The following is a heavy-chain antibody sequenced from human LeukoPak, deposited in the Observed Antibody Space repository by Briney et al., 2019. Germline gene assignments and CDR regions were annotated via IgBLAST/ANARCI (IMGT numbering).Heavy chain of an antibody. J-gene: IGHJ4*02. D-gene: IGHD3-10*01. V-gene: IGHV3-9*01. CDR3: ARVMDYYGSGPSFDY. Sequence: PGGSLRLSCAASGFTFDDYAMHWVRQAPGKGLEWVSGISWNSGSIGYADSVKGRFTISRDNAKNSLYLQMNSLRAEDTAVYYCARVMDYYGSGPSFDYWGQGTLVTVSS. CDR1: GFTFDDYA. CDR2: ISWNSGSI.